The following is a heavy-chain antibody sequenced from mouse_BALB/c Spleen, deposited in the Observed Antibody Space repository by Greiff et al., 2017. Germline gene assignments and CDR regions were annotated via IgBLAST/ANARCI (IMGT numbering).Heavy chain of an antibody. CDR2: ISSGSSTI. V-gene: IGHV5-17*02. Sequence: EVHLVESGGGLVQPGGSRKLSCAASGFTFSSFGMHWVRQAPEKGLEWVAYISSGSSTIYYADTVKGRFTISRDNPKNTLFLQMTSLRSEDTAMYYCARHGYDDWYFDVWGAGTTVTVSS. CDR3: ARHGYDDWYFDV. J-gene: IGHJ1*01. D-gene: IGHD2-2*01. CDR1: GFTFSSFG.